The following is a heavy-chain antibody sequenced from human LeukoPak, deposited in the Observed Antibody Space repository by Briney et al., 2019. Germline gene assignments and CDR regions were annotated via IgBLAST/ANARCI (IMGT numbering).Heavy chain of an antibody. CDR3: ARPYCSGGSCYHNWFDP. CDR2: IRTSSIYI. D-gene: IGHD2-15*01. CDR1: GFTFSSYS. Sequence: GGSLRLSCAASGFTFSSYSMNWVRQAPGKGLEWVASIRTSSIYIYYADSVKGRFTISRDNAKNSLYLQMNSLRAEDTAVYYCARPYCSGGSCYHNWFDPWGQGTLVTVSS. J-gene: IGHJ5*02. V-gene: IGHV3-21*01.